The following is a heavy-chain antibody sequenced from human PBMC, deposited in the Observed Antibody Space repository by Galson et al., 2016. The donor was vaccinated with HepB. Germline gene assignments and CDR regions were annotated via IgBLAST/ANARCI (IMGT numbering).Heavy chain of an antibody. V-gene: IGHV4-61*01. Sequence: ETLSLTCTVSSAPVTSGTYYWSWVRQSPGKGLDWIGYIHDSGNTNYNPSIESRVTISRDTSKNQFFLELTSVTAADTAVYYCARDEGFYNGIDVWGQGTTVTVAS. D-gene: IGHD2-2*02. CDR2: IHDSGNT. J-gene: IGHJ6*02. CDR3: ARDEGFYNGIDV. CDR1: SAPVTSGTYY.